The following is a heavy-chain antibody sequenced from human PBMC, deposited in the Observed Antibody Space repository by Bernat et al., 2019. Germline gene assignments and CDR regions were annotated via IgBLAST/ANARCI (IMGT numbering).Heavy chain of an antibody. Sequence: QVQLVESGGGVVQPGRSLRLSCAASGFTFSSYGLHWVRQAPGKGLEWVAVISYDGSNKYYADSVKGQFTISRDNSKNTLYLQMNSLRAEDTAVYYCASSIAVAGTGYFDYWGQGTLVTVSS. CDR3: ASSIAVAGTGYFDY. CDR2: ISYDGSNK. D-gene: IGHD6-19*01. V-gene: IGHV3-30*03. CDR1: GFTFSSYG. J-gene: IGHJ4*02.